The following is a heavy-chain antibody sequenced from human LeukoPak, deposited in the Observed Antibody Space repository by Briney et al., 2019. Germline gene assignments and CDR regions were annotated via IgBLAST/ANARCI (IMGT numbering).Heavy chain of an antibody. D-gene: IGHD6-13*01. J-gene: IGHJ4*02. CDR2: INAGNGNT. Sequence: ASVKFSCKASGYTFTSYAMHWVRQAPGQRLEWMGWINAGNGNTKYSQKFQGRVTITRDTSASTAYMELSSLRSEDTAVYYCARGEQLLLPYYFDYWGQGTLVTVSS. CDR1: GYTFTSYA. V-gene: IGHV1-3*01. CDR3: ARGEQLLLPYYFDY.